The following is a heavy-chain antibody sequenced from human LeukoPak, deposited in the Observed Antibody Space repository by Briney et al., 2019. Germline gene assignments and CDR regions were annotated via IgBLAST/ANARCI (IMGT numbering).Heavy chain of an antibody. D-gene: IGHD1/OR15-1a*01. J-gene: IGHJ3*02. CDR2: IDPNSGGT. CDR1: GYTFTSYY. CDR3: ARDRGNWNKAFDI. Sequence: ASVKVSCKASGYTFTSYYMHWVRQAPGQGLEWMGWIDPNSGGTNYARKFQGRVTMTRDTSISTAYMELSRLRSDDTAVYYCARDRGNWNKAFDIWGQGTMVTVSS. V-gene: IGHV1-2*02.